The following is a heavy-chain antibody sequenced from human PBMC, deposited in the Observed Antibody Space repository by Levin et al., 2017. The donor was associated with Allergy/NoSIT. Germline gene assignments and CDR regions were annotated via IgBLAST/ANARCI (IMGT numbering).Heavy chain of an antibody. CDR3: TTWDCGGGSCHAFDY. CDR1: GFTFSNVW. D-gene: IGHD2-15*01. V-gene: IGHV3-15*01. Sequence: SCAASGFTFSNVWMTWVRQAPGKGLEWVGRIKRKIDGGTTDYAAPVKGEFTISRDDSKNTAYLEINSLKTEDTAVYYCTTWDCGGGSCHAFDYWGRGTLVTVSS. CDR2: IKRKIDGGTT. J-gene: IGHJ4*02.